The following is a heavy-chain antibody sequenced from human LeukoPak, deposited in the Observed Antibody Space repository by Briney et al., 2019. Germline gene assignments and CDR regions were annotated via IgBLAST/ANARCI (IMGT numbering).Heavy chain of an antibody. CDR1: GFTFSSYS. D-gene: IGHD2-15*01. Sequence: PGGSLRLSCAASGFTFSSYSMNWVRQAPGKGLEWVSSISSSSSYIYYADSVKGRFTISRDNAKNSLYLQMNSLRAEDTAVYYCARGGVYCSGGSCYGSGYILDYWGQGTLVTVSS. CDR3: ARGGVYCSGGSCYGSGYILDY. CDR2: ISSSSSYI. V-gene: IGHV3-21*01. J-gene: IGHJ4*02.